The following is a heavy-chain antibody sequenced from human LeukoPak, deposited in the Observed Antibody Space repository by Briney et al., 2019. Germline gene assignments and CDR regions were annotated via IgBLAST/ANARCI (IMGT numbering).Heavy chain of an antibody. CDR1: GGSISSSSYY. D-gene: IGHD1-1*01. CDR3: ARDLYTTGTTVNWFDP. Sequence: SETLSLTCTVSGGSISSSSYYWGWIRQPPGKGLEWIGSIYYSGSTYYNPSLKSRVTISVDTSKNQFSLKLSSVTAADTAVYYCARDLYTTGTTVNWFDPWGQGTLVTVSS. V-gene: IGHV4-39*07. J-gene: IGHJ5*02. CDR2: IYYSGST.